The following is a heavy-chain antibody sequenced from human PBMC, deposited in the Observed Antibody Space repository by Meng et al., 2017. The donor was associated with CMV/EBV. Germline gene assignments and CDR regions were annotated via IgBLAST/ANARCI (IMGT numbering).Heavy chain of an antibody. CDR3: ASLGGGY. CDR2: IYSSGST. V-gene: IGHV4-4*07. CDR1: GGSISSHV. J-gene: IGHJ4*02. Sequence: SEHLSLTCTGPGGSISSHVWSWIRQPAGKGLEWIGRIYSSGSTNYNPSLKSRVTMSVDTSKNQYSLQLNSVTAADTAVYYCASLGGGYWGQGTLVTVSS. D-gene: IGHD3-16*01.